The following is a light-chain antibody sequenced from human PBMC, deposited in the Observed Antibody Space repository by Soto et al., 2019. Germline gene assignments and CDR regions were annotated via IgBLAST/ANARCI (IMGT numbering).Light chain of an antibody. CDR1: QSVSTY. CDR3: QQDGTSPPTPPMYT. V-gene: IGKV3-20*01. CDR2: GAS. J-gene: IGKJ2*01. Sequence: EIVLTQSPGTLSLSPGERAMLSCRASQSVSTYLAWYQHKPGQAPRLLIYGASSRATGIPERFSGRGSGTDFTLTISTLEPEDFAGEYWQQDGTSPPTPPMYTCGQGTKLEIK.